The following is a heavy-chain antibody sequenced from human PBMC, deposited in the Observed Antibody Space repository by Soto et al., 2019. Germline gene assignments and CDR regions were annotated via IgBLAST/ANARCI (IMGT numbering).Heavy chain of an antibody. Sequence: QVQLVQSGAEVKKPGASVKVSCKASGYTFTSYAMHWVRQAPGQRLEWMGWINAGNGNTKYSQKFQGRVTISRDTSARTAYMELSSLRSEDTAVYYCASELRGSYDYYYSYGMDVWGQGTTVTVSS. CDR3: ASELRGSYDYYYSYGMDV. J-gene: IGHJ6*02. V-gene: IGHV1-3*01. CDR1: GYTFTSYA. D-gene: IGHD1-26*01. CDR2: INAGNGNT.